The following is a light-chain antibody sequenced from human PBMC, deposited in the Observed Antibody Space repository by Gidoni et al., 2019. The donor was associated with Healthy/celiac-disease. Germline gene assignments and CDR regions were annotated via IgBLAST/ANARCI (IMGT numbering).Light chain of an antibody. CDR3: QAWDSIGV. V-gene: IGLV3-1*01. CDR2: QDS. Sequence: SYELTQPPSVSVSPGQTASITCSGDNLGDKYACWYQQKPGQSPVLVIYQDSKRPSGIPERFSGSNSGNTATLTISGTQAMDEADYYWQAWDSIGVFGGGTKLTVL. J-gene: IGLJ2*01. CDR1: NLGDKY.